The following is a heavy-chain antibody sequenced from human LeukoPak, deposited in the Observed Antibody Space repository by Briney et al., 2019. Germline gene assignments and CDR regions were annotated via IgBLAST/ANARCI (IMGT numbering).Heavy chain of an antibody. V-gene: IGHV4-39*01. CDR1: GDSIGGSVDY. D-gene: IGHD3-10*01. CDR2: IFYSGRT. J-gene: IGHJ4*02. CDR3: ARQAGSGGCLDY. Sequence: PSETLSLTCTVSGDSIGGSVDYWVWIRQPPGKGLEWIGSIFYSGRTYYNPSLKSRVTISVDTSKNQLSLKLTSVTAADTALYYCARQAGSGGCLDYWGQGTLVTVSS.